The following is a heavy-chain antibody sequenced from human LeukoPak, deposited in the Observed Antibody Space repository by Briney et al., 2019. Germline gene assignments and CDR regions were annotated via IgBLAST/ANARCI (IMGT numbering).Heavy chain of an antibody. V-gene: IGHV4-39*01. CDR1: GGSISSSSYY. CDR2: IYYSGST. J-gene: IGHJ4*02. Sequence: SETLSLTCTVSGGSISSSSYYWGWIRQPPGKGLEWIGSIYYSGSTYYNPSLKSRVTISVDTSKNQFSLKLSSVTAADTAVCYCATRFLEWLLDYWGQGTLVTVSS. D-gene: IGHD3-3*01. CDR3: ATRFLEWLLDY.